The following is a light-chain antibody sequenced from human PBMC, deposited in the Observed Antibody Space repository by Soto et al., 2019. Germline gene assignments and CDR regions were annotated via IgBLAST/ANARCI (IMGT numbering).Light chain of an antibody. CDR3: CSYAGSYTFPFV. Sequence: QSVLTXPRSVSGSPGQSVTISCTGTSSDVGGYNYVSWYQQHPGKAPKLMIYDVSKRPSGVPDRFSGSKSGNTASLTISGLQAEDEADYYCCSYAGSYTFPFVFGTGTKVTVL. CDR1: SSDVGGYNY. V-gene: IGLV2-11*01. J-gene: IGLJ1*01. CDR2: DVS.